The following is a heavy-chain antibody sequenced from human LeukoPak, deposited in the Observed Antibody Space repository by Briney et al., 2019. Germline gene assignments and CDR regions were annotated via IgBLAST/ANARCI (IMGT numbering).Heavy chain of an antibody. D-gene: IGHD6-13*01. J-gene: IGHJ3*02. V-gene: IGHV4-34*01. Sequence: SETLSLTCAVYGGSFSGYYWSRIRQPPGKGLEWIGEINHSGSTNYNPSLKSRVTISVDTSKNQFSLKLSSVTAADTAVYYCASGIAAAGHDAFDIWGQGTMVTVSS. CDR1: GGSFSGYY. CDR3: ASGIAAAGHDAFDI. CDR2: INHSGST.